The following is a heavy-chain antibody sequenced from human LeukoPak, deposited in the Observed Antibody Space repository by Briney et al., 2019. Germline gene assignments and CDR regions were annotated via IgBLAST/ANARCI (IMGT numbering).Heavy chain of an antibody. V-gene: IGHV4-59*08. CDR2: IYYSGST. D-gene: IGHD4-17*01. CDR3: ARAYGFFDY. CDR1: GGSISSYY. Sequence: SETLSLTCTVSGGSISSYYWSWLRQPPGKGLEWIGYIYYSGSTNYNPSLKSRVTISVDTSKNQFSLKLSSVTAADTAVYYCARAYGFFDYWGQGTLVTVSS. J-gene: IGHJ4*02.